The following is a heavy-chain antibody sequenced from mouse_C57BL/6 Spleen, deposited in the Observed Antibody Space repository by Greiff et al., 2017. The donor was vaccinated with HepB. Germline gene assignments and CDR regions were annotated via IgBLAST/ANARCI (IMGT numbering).Heavy chain of an antibody. CDR1: GFNIKDDY. J-gene: IGHJ2*01. D-gene: IGHD1-1*01. CDR3: TTLRALY. CDR2: IDPENGDT. Sequence: EVKLMESGAELVRPGASVKLSCTASGFNIKDDYMHWVKQRPEQGLEWIGWIDPENGDTEYASKFQGKATITADTSSNTAYLQLSSLTSEDTAVYYCTTLRALYWGQGTTLTVSS. V-gene: IGHV14-4*01.